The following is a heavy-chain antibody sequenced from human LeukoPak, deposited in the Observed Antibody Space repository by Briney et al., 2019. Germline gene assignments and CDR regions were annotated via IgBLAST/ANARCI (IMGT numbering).Heavy chain of an antibody. Sequence: ASVKVSCKASGYTFTGYYMYWVRQAPGQGLEWMGWINPNSGGTNYAQKFQGRVTMTRDTSISTAYMELSRLRSDDTAVYYCAREVGGTMIVQGDYFDYWGQGTLVTVSS. J-gene: IGHJ4*02. V-gene: IGHV1-2*02. CDR1: GYTFTGYY. CDR3: AREVGGTMIVQGDYFDY. D-gene: IGHD3-22*01. CDR2: INPNSGGT.